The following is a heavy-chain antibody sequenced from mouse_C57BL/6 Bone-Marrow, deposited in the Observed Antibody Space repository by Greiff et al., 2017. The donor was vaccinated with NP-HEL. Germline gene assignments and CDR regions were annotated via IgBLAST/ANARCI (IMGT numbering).Heavy chain of an antibody. CDR3: ARSDGYYLAWYFDV. J-gene: IGHJ1*03. Sequence: VQLQQPGAELVRPGTSVKLSCKASGYTFTSYWMHWVKQRPGQGLEWIGVIDPSDSYTNYNQKFKGKSTLTVDTSSSTAYMQLSSLTSEYSAVYYCARSDGYYLAWYFDVWGTGTTVTVSS. D-gene: IGHD2-3*01. V-gene: IGHV1-59*01. CDR2: IDPSDSYT. CDR1: GYTFTSYW.